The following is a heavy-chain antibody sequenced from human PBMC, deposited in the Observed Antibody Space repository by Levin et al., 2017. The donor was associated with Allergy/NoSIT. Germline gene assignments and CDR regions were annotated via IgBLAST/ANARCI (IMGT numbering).Heavy chain of an antibody. CDR1: GFTFSSYS. V-gene: IGHV3-21*01. CDR2: ISSSSSYI. CDR3: ARVRYCSSTSCRQFDY. J-gene: IGHJ4*02. D-gene: IGHD2-2*01. Sequence: GGSLRLSCAASGFTFSSYSMNWVRQAPGKGLEWVSSISSSSSYIYYADSVKGRFTISRDNAKNSLYLQMNSLRAEDTAVYYCARVRYCSSTSCRQFDYWGQGTLVTVSS.